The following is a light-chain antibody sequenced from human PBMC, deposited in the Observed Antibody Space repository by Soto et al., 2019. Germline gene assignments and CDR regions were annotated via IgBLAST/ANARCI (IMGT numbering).Light chain of an antibody. J-gene: IGKJ4*01. Sequence: EIVLTQSPATLSLSPGERATLSCRASQSVSSYLAWYQQKPGQAPRLLIYDASNRATGIPARFSGSGSGTDFTLTTSSLEPEDFAVYYCQQRSNWRALTFGGGPKVEIK. V-gene: IGKV3-11*01. CDR3: QQRSNWRALT. CDR1: QSVSSY. CDR2: DAS.